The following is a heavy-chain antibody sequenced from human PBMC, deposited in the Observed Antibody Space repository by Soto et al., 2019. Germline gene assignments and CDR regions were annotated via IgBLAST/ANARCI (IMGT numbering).Heavy chain of an antibody. J-gene: IGHJ5*02. CDR3: ARGELGCSGGSCHNWFDP. CDR2: IYYSGST. V-gene: IGHV4-61*01. Sequence: PSETLSLTCTVSGGSVSSGSYYWSWIRQPPGKGLEWIGYIYYSGSTNYNPSLKSRVTISVDTSKNQFSLKLSSVTAADTAVYYCARGELGCSGGSCHNWFDPWGQGTLVTVPS. CDR1: GGSVSSGSYY. D-gene: IGHD2-15*01.